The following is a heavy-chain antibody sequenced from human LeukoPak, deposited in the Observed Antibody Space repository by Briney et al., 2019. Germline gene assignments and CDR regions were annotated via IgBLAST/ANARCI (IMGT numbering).Heavy chain of an antibody. CDR3: ARSTVAGVYYFDY. CDR1: GGSISSYY. J-gene: IGHJ4*02. Sequence: SETLSLTCTVSGGSISSYYWSWIRQPAGKGLEWIGRIYTSGSTNYNPSLKSRVTISVDTSKNQFSLKLSSVTAADTAVYYCARSTVAGVYYFDYWGQGTLVTVSS. D-gene: IGHD6-19*01. V-gene: IGHV4-4*07. CDR2: IYTSGST.